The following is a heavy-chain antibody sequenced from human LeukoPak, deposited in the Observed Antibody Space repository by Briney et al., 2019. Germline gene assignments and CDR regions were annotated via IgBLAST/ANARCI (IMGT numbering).Heavy chain of an antibody. CDR2: IYYSGST. V-gene: IGHV4-39*01. CDR1: GGSISSSSYY. D-gene: IGHD3-22*01. J-gene: IGHJ4*02. Sequence: PSETLSLTCTVSGGSISSSSYYWGWIRQPPGKGLEWNGSIYYSGSTYYNPSLKSRVTISVDTSKNQFSLKLSSVTAADTAVYYCATQLVVVIGYYFDYWGQGTVVTVSS. CDR3: ATQLVVVIGYYFDY.